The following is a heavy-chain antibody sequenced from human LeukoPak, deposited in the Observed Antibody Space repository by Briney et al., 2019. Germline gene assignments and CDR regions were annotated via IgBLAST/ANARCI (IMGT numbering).Heavy chain of an antibody. J-gene: IGHJ6*02. D-gene: IGHD2-2*01. CDR3: ARGDCSSTSCYSRSGYYYGMDV. Sequence: ASVKVSCKASGYTFTGYYMHWVRQAPGQGLEWMGWINPNSGGTNYAQKFQGRVTMTRDTSISTAYMELSRLRSDDTAVYYCARGDCSSTSCYSRSGYYYGMDVWGQGTTVTVSS. CDR1: GYTFTGYY. CDR2: INPNSGGT. V-gene: IGHV1-2*02.